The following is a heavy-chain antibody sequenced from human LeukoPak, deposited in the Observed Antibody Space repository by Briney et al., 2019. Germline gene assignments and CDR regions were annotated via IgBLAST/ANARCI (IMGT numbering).Heavy chain of an antibody. D-gene: IGHD3/OR15-3a*01. CDR2: ISSSSSYI. V-gene: IGHV3-21*01. CDR3: ARDGLGNSWFDP. CDR1: GFTFSSYS. Sequence: GGSLRLSCAASGFTFSSYSMNWVRQAPGKGLECVSSISSSSSYIYYADSVKGRFPISRDNAKNSLYLQMNSLRAEDTAVYYCARDGLGNSWFDPWGQGTLVTVSS. J-gene: IGHJ5*02.